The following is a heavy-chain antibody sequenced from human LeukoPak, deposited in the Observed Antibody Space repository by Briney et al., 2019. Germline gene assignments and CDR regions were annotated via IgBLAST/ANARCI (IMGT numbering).Heavy chain of an antibody. CDR1: GFTFSSYS. Sequence: PGGSLRLSCAASGFTFSSYSMSWVRQAPGKGLEWVSYISSSSSTIYYADSVKGRFTISRDNAKNSLYLQMNSLRAEDTAVYYCARVSTYGDYALSADYWGQGTLVTVSS. CDR2: ISSSSSTI. V-gene: IGHV3-48*04. D-gene: IGHD4-17*01. J-gene: IGHJ4*02. CDR3: ARVSTYGDYALSADY.